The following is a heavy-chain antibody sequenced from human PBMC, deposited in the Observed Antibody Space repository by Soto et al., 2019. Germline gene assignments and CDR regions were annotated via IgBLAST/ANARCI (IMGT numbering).Heavy chain of an antibody. V-gene: IGHV4-34*01. CDR2: INHSGST. Sequence: SETLSLTCAVYGGSFSGYYWSWIRQPPGKGLEWIGEINHSGSTNYNPSLKSRVTISVDTSKNQFSLKLSSVTAADTAVYYCARAGYCSGGSCYPEDYWGQGTLVTVSS. CDR3: ARAGYCSGGSCYPEDY. CDR1: GGSFSGYY. D-gene: IGHD2-15*01. J-gene: IGHJ4*02.